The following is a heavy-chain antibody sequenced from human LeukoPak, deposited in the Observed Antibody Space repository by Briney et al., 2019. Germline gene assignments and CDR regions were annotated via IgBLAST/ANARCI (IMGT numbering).Heavy chain of an antibody. D-gene: IGHD3-16*02. J-gene: IGHJ3*02. CDR3: ARDAIGDYDYVWGSYRYDAFDI. CDR2: IIPIFGTA. Sequence: GASVKVSCKASGGTFSSYAISWVRQAPGQGLEWMGGIIPIFGTANYAQKFQGRVTITADKSTSTAYMELSSLRSEDTAVYYCARDAIGDYDYVWGSYRYDAFDIWGQGTMVTVSS. V-gene: IGHV1-69*06. CDR1: GGTFSSYA.